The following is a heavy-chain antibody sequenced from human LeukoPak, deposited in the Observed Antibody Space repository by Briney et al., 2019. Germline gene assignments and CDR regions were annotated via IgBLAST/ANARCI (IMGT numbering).Heavy chain of an antibody. CDR3: ARDRGSSWYVDY. J-gene: IGHJ4*02. D-gene: IGHD6-13*01. Sequence: ASVTVSCKASRYIFTSYYIHWVRQAPGQGLEWMGWINPNSGGTNYAQKFQDRVTMTGDTSISTAYMELSRLRSDDTAVYYCARDRGSSWYVDYWGQGTLVTVSS. CDR1: RYIFTSYY. CDR2: INPNSGGT. V-gene: IGHV1-2*02.